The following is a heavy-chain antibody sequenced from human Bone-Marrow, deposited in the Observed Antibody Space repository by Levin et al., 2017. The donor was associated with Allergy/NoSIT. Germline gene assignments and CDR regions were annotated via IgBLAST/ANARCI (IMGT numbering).Heavy chain of an antibody. V-gene: IGHV4-30-4*01. CDR3: ARDDSTSWPTDVDP. CDR2: IYYSGST. D-gene: IGHD2-2*01. J-gene: IGHJ5*02. CDR1: GGSITSGNHY. Sequence: SETLSLTCTVSGGSITSGNHYWHWIRQPPGTGLEWIGYIYYSGSTYYNPSLKSRVSLSLDTSKNQFSLHLTSVTAGDTAIYYCARDDSTSWPTDVDPWGQGTLVTVTS.